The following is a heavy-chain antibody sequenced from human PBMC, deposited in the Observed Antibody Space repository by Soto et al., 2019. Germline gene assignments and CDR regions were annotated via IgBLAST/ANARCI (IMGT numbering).Heavy chain of an antibody. J-gene: IGHJ6*02. D-gene: IGHD3-22*01. CDR2: IYPGDSDT. CDR1: GYSFTSYW. Sequence: GESLKISCKGSGYSFTSYWIGWVRQMPGKGLEWMGIIYPGDSDTRYSPSFQGQVTISADKSISTAYPQWSSLKASDTAMYYCARRLLLGYYGMDVWGQGTTVTVSS. V-gene: IGHV5-51*01. CDR3: ARRLLLGYYGMDV.